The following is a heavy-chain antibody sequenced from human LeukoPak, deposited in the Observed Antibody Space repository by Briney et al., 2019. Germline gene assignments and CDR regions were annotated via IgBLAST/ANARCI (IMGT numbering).Heavy chain of an antibody. V-gene: IGHV4-4*07. J-gene: IGHJ4*02. CDR2: IYTSGGT. CDR3: ARDGRVGATFDY. Sequence: SETLSLTCTVSGGSISSYYWSWIRQPAGKGLEWIGRIYTSGGTNYNPSLKSRVTMSVDTSKNQFSLKLSSVTAADTAVYYCARDGRVGATFDYWGQGTLVTVSS. CDR1: GGSISSYY. D-gene: IGHD1-26*01.